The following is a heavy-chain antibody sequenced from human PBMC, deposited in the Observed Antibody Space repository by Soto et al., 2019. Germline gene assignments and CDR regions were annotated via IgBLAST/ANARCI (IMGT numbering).Heavy chain of an antibody. D-gene: IGHD6-6*01. V-gene: IGHV3-23*01. CDR3: AYGSFAFDF. Sequence: EVQLLESGGGLVQPGGSLRLSCAASGFTFSSYAMSWVRQAPGKGLEWVSAISGSGGSTYYADSVKGRFTISRDNSRYWLFLHMDCLSAGDTAVYYCAYGSFAFDFWGQGTLVTVSS. CDR2: ISGSGGST. CDR1: GFTFSSYA. J-gene: IGHJ4*02.